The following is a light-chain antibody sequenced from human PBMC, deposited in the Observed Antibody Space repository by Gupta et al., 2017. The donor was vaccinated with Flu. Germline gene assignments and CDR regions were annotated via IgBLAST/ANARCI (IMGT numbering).Light chain of an antibody. J-gene: IGKJ4*02. V-gene: IGKV1-5*03. CDR1: QSISGW. CDR2: KAS. Sequence: PSTLSASPGDRVTITCRASQSISGWLTWYQQKPGTAPKLLIYKASTLESGVPSRFSGSGSGTEFTLTINYLQPDDFATYFCQQYYAYPRTFGEGTKVEIK. CDR3: QQYYAYPRT.